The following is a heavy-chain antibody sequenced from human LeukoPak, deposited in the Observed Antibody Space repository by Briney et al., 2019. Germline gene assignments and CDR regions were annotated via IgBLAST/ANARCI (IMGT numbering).Heavy chain of an antibody. J-gene: IGHJ4*02. CDR1: GGTFSSYA. CDR3: ASTLGGYYFDY. CDR2: IIPIFGTA. V-gene: IGHV1-69*05. D-gene: IGHD3-10*01. Sequence: VASVKVSCKASGGTFSSYAISWVRQAPGQGLEWMGRIIPIFGTANYAQKFQGRVTITTDESTSTAYMELSSLRSEDTAVYYCASTLGGYYFDYWGQGTQVTVSS.